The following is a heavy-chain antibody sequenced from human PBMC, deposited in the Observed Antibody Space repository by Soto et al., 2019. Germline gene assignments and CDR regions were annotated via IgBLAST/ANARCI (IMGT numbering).Heavy chain of an antibody. D-gene: IGHD6-19*01. V-gene: IGHV1-69*06. J-gene: IGHJ3*02. CDR2: IIPIFGTA. CDR1: GGTFSSYD. CDR3: PGSGWLPDAFDI. Sequence: QVQLVQSGAEAKKPGSSVKGSCKASGGTFSSYDISWVRQAPGQGLEWMGGIIPIFGTAYYAQKFQGRVTITADKSTSTAYMDLSSLRSEDTAVYYCPGSGWLPDAFDIWGQGTMVTVSS.